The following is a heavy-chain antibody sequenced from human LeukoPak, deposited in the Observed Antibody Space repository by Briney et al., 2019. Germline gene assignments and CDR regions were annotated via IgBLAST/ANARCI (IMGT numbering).Heavy chain of an antibody. D-gene: IGHD3-22*01. CDR1: GYTFTSYY. J-gene: IGHJ4*02. CDR2: INPSGGST. Sequence: GASVKVSCKASGYTFTSYYMHWVRQAPGQGLEWMGIINPSGGSTSYAQKFQGRVTMTRDMSTSTVYMELSSLRSEDTAVYYCARGASYYDSSGYYGFYWGQGTLVTVSS. CDR3: ARGASYYDSSGYYGFY. V-gene: IGHV1-46*01.